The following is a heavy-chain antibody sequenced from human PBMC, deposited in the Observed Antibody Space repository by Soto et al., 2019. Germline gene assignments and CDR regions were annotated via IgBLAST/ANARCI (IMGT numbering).Heavy chain of an antibody. V-gene: IGHV1-69*12. J-gene: IGHJ6*02. D-gene: IGHD5-12*01. CDR2: ITPIFGTA. CDR1: GGTFSSYA. CDR3: ARDQEMATIRGGYGGMGV. Sequence: QVQLVQSGAEVKKPGSSVKVSCKASGGTFSSYAISWVRQAPGQGLEWMGGITPIFGTANYAQKFQGRVTMTADESTSTAYMELSSLRSEDTAVYYCARDQEMATIRGGYGGMGVWGQGTTVTVSS.